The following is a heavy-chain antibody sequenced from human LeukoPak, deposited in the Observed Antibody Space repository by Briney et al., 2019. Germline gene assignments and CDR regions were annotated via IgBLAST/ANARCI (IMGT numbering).Heavy chain of an antibody. D-gene: IGHD1-26*01. J-gene: IGHJ4*02. V-gene: IGHV4-30-4*01. Sequence: SETLSLTCTVSGGSISSGDYYWSWIRQPPGKGLEWIGYIYYSGSTYYNPSLKSRVTISVDTSKNQFSLKLNSVTAAGTAVYYCARDGGYGSIDYWGQGTLVTVSS. CDR2: IYYSGST. CDR1: GGSISSGDYY. CDR3: ARDGGYGSIDY.